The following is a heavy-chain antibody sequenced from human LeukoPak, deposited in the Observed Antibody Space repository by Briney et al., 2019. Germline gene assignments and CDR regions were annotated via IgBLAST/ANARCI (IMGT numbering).Heavy chain of an antibody. CDR3: ARDRRGYMDV. V-gene: IGHV3-48*03. CDR2: ISSSGTNI. CDR1: GFTFSSYE. D-gene: IGHD3-10*01. Sequence: GGSLRLSCAASGFTFSSYEMNWVRQAPGKGLEWVSYISSSGTNIYYADSVKGRFTISRDNAKNSLYLQMNSLRAEDTSVYYCARDRRGYMDVWGKGTTVTVSS. J-gene: IGHJ6*03.